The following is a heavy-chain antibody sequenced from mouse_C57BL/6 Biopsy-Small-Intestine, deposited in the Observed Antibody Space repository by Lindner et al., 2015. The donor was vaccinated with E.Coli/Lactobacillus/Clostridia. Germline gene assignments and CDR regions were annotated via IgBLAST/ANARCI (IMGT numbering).Heavy chain of an antibody. D-gene: IGHD2-4*01. CDR3: ARFYYDYDWYFDV. V-gene: IGHV1-85*01. CDR2: IYPRDGST. J-gene: IGHJ1*03. Sequence: VQLQESGPELVKPGASVKLSCKASGYTFTSYDINWVKQRPGQGLEWIGWIYPRDGSTKCNEKFKGKATLTVDTSSSTAYMELHSLTSEDSAVYFCARFYYDYDWYFDVWGTGTTVTVSS. CDR1: GYTFTSYD.